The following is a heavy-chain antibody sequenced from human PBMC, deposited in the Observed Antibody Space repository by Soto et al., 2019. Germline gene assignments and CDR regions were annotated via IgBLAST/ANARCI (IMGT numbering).Heavy chain of an antibody. V-gene: IGHV1-8*01. J-gene: IGHJ5*02. CDR3: ASCHVDTAMVTAGFDP. D-gene: IGHD5-18*01. CDR2: MNPNSGNT. CDR1: GYTFTSYD. Sequence: QVQLVQSGAEVKKPGASVKVSCKASGYTFTSYDINWVRQATGQGLEWMGWMNPNSGNTGYAQKFQGRVTMTRNTSISTAYMELSRLRSEDTAVYYCASCHVDTAMVTAGFDPWGQGTLVTVSS.